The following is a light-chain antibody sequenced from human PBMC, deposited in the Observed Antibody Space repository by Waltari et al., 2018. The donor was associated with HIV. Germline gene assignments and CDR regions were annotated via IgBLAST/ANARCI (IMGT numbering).Light chain of an antibody. CDR2: KDT. CDR3: VGWDSRLSGYV. Sequence: QSVLTQPPSASVTPGQRVTISCSGSSSNIQNDNVYWYQQRTGAAPRLLIYKDTQRPSGVPDRFTGSKSGTSASLAISGLRSEDEADYYCVGWDSRLSGYVFGSGTKVTVL. CDR1: SSNIQNDN. V-gene: IGLV1-47*01. J-gene: IGLJ1*01.